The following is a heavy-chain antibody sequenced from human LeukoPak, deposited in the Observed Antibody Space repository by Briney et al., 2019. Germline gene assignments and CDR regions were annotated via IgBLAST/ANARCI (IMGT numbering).Heavy chain of an antibody. D-gene: IGHD3-10*01. CDR3: ARERYYYGSGSYSD. CDR2: ISSSGSTI. Sequence: PGGSLRLSCAASGFTFSSYEMNWVRQAPGKGLEWVSYISSSGSTIYYADSVKGRFTISRDNAKNSLYLQMNSLRAEDTAVYYCARERYYYGSGSYSDWGQGTLVTVSS. CDR1: GFTFSSYE. V-gene: IGHV3-48*03. J-gene: IGHJ4*02.